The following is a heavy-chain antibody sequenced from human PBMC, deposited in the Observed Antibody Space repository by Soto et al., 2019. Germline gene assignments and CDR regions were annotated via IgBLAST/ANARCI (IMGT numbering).Heavy chain of an antibody. J-gene: IGHJ6*02. CDR1: GGTLRNYG. D-gene: IGHD4-17*01. CDR2: IIPVFGTA. Sequence: QVQLVQSGAEVKKPGSSVRVSCKASGGTLRNYGISWVRQAPGHGLEWMGGIIPVFGTANYAQKFQGRVTITADESTSTVYMDVTSLRSEDTAVYYCSRGDATKIVVTTYYGMDVWGQGTRVTVSS. CDR3: SRGDATKIVVTTYYGMDV. V-gene: IGHV1-69*12.